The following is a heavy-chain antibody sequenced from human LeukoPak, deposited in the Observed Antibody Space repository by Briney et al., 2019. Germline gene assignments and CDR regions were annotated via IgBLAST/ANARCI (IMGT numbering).Heavy chain of an antibody. CDR1: GGSISSGGYY. Sequence: TSETLSLTCTVSGGSISSGGYYWSWIRQPPGKGLEWIGYIYHSGSTYYNPSLKSRVTISVDRSKNQFSLKLSSVTAADTAVYYCARGIAVSEDDAFDIWGQGTMVTVSS. CDR2: IYHSGST. J-gene: IGHJ3*02. V-gene: IGHV4-30-2*01. CDR3: ARGIAVSEDDAFDI. D-gene: IGHD6-19*01.